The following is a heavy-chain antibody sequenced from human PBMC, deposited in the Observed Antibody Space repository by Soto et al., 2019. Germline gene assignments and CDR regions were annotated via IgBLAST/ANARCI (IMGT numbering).Heavy chain of an antibody. D-gene: IGHD1-26*01. J-gene: IGHJ4*02. V-gene: IGHV1-8*01. CDR1: GYTFTSYD. Sequence: QVQLVQSGAEVKKPGASVKVSCKASGYTFTSYDINWVRQATGQGLEWMGWMNPNSGNTGYAQKFQGRVTMTRNTSISTAYMELSSLRSEATAVYYCARPASGSCYRGFDYWGQGTLVTVSS. CDR3: ARPASGSCYRGFDY. CDR2: MNPNSGNT.